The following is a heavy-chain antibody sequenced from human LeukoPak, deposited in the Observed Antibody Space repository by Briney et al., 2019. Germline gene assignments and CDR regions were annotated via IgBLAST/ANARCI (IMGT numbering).Heavy chain of an antibody. CDR1: GGSISNYY. Sequence: SETLSLTCTVSGGSISNYYWSWIRQPPGNGLEWIGYIHYSGSTNYNLSLKSRVTISLDTSKNQFSLKLRSVTATDAAVYYCARHLWCGIGSKKEDAFDIWGQGTMVTVSS. CDR3: ARHLWCGIGSKKEDAFDI. V-gene: IGHV4-59*08. J-gene: IGHJ3*02. CDR2: IHYSGST. D-gene: IGHD2-21*01.